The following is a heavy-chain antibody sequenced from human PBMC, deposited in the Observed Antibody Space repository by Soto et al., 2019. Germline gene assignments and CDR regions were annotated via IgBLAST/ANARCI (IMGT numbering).Heavy chain of an antibody. J-gene: IGHJ6*02. Sequence: GVSLRLSCAASGFTFSSYSMNWVRQAPGKGLEWVSYISSSSSTIYYADSVKGRFTISRDNAKNSLYLQMNSLRDEDTAVYYCARAAVTSSHYYYGMDVWGQGTTVTVSS. V-gene: IGHV3-48*02. CDR3: ARAAVTSSHYYYGMDV. D-gene: IGHD4-4*01. CDR1: GFTFSSYS. CDR2: ISSSSSTI.